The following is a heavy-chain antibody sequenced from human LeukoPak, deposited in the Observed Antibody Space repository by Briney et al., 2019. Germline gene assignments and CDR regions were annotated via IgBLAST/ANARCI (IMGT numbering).Heavy chain of an antibody. CDR3: ARGGGYSGYDDFDY. V-gene: IGHV1-2*02. CDR2: INPNSGGT. J-gene: IGHJ4*02. D-gene: IGHD5-12*01. Sequence: PKASVKVSCKASGYTFTGYYMHWVRQAPGQGLEWMGWINPNSGGTNYAQKFQGRVTITRNTSISTAYMELSSLRSEDTAVYYCARGGGYSGYDDFDYWGQGTLVTVSS. CDR1: GYTFTGYY.